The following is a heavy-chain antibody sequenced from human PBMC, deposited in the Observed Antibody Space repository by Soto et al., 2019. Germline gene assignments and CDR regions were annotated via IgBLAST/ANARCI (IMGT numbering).Heavy chain of an antibody. D-gene: IGHD5-18*01. Sequence: QVQLVESGGGVVQPGRSLRVSCEASGFTFNSYGMDWVRQAPGKGLEWVAVIWSDGINKYYADSVKGRFTISRDSSKNTLYLQMNSLRTEDTAVYYCVRDLGGSYGPFDYWGQGTLVIVSS. J-gene: IGHJ4*02. CDR3: VRDLGGSYGPFDY. CDR2: IWSDGINK. CDR1: GFTFNSYG. V-gene: IGHV3-33*01.